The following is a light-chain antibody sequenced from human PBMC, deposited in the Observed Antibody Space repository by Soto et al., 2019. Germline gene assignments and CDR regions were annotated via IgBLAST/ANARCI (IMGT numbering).Light chain of an antibody. CDR1: QDIRTE. V-gene: IGKV1-6*01. CDR3: QQLNSYPPSLT. CDR2: GAT. Sequence: ALQMTQSPSSLSASVGDRVTITCRASQDIRTELGWYQQKPGKAPKLLIYGATTLQSGVPSRFSGSGSGTDFTLTISSLQPEDFATYYCQQLNSYPPSLTFGGGTKVEIK. J-gene: IGKJ4*01.